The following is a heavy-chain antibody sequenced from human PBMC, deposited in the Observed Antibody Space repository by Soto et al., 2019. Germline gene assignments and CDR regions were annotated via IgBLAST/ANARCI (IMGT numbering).Heavy chain of an antibody. CDR2: ISGSGGST. CDR1: GFTFSSYA. CDR3: AKAPVIAAAGPDY. Sequence: PGGSLRLSCAGSGFTFSSYAMSWVRQAPGKGLEWVSAISGSGGSTYYADSVKGRFTISRDNSKNTLYLQMSSLRAEDTAVYYCAKAPVIAAAGPDYWGQGTLVTVSS. V-gene: IGHV3-23*01. J-gene: IGHJ4*02. D-gene: IGHD6-13*01.